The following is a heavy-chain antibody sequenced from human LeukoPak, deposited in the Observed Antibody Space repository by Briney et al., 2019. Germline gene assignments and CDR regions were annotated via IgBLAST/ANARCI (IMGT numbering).Heavy chain of an antibody. CDR2: INTNTGNP. CDR3: ARGLLREDYFWRTWFDP. J-gene: IGHJ5*02. V-gene: IGHV7-4-1*02. CDR1: RYTFSSYA. D-gene: IGHD3-3*01. Sequence: ASVKVSCKAFRYTFSSYAMNWVRQAPGQGLEWMGWINTNTGNPTYAQGFRGRFVFSLDTSLSTAYLQISSLKADDTAVYYCARGLLREDYFWRTWFDPWGQGSLVTVSS.